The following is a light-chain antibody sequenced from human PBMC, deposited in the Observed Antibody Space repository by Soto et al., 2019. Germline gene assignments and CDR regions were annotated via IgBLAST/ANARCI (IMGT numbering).Light chain of an antibody. J-gene: IGLJ2*01. CDR2: RDG. CDR3: QVWDSSTV. CDR1: NIGSKK. V-gene: IGLV3-9*01. Sequence: SYELTQPLSVSVALGQTARITCRGNNIGSKKVHWYQQKPGQAPVLVIYRDGNRPSGIPERFSGSNSGNTATLTISRAQAGDEADYYCQVWDSSTVFGGGTKLTVL.